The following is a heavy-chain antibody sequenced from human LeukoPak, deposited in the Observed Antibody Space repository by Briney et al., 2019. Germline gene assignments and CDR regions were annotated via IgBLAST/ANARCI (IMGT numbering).Heavy chain of an antibody. Sequence: GGSLRLSGAASGFTFSSYWMSWVRQAPGKGLEWVANIKQDGSEKYYVDSVKGRFTISRDNAKNSLYLQMNSLRAEDTAVYYCARESGNGDYGFDYWGQGTLVTVSS. CDR3: ARESGNGDYGFDY. V-gene: IGHV3-7*01. D-gene: IGHD4-17*01. CDR2: IKQDGSEK. CDR1: GFTFSSYW. J-gene: IGHJ4*02.